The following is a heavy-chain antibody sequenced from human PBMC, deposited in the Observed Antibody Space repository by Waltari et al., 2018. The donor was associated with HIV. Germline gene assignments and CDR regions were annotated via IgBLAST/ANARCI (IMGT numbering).Heavy chain of an antibody. CDR2: IWYDASKK. V-gene: IGHV3-33*01. CDR1: GFAFSTYG. D-gene: IGHD3-3*01. J-gene: IGHJ6*02. CDR3: AGGRTAFGVVTGAPLGVDV. Sequence: QAQLVESGGGVVQPGRSLRLSCEASGFAFSTYGMYWVRQAPGKGLGGVAVIWYDASKKDYGVSVKGRFTISRDNSKNTVYLQMTSLRADDTGIYYCAGGRTAFGVVTGAPLGVDVWGQGTTVTVSS.